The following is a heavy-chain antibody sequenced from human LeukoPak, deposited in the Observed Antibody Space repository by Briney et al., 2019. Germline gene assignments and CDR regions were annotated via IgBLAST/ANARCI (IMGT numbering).Heavy chain of an antibody. Sequence: ASVKVSCKASGYTFTRFDINWVRQTTGQVLEWMGWMNPNSGNKGYAQKFQGRFTMTMNTSTSTAYMELTSLTSEDTAVYYCARGQKSSGYWFDPWGQGTLVNVSS. D-gene: IGHD3-22*01. CDR1: GYTFTRFD. J-gene: IGHJ5*02. CDR3: ARGQKSSGYWFDP. CDR2: MNPNSGNK. V-gene: IGHV1-8*01.